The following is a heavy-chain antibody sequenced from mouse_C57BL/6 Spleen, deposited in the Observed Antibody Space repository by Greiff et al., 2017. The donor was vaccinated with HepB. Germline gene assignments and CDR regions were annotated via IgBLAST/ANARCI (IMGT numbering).Heavy chain of an antibody. J-gene: IGHJ3*01. Sequence: VQLQQSGAELVKPGASVKLSCKASGYTFTSYWMQWVKQRPGQGLEWIGEIDPSDSYTNYNQKFKGKATLTVDTSSSTAYMQLSSLTAEDSAVYYCARGYYYGSSPAWFAYWGQGTLVTVSA. CDR1: GYTFTSYW. CDR3: ARGYYYGSSPAWFAY. CDR2: IDPSDSYT. V-gene: IGHV1-50*01. D-gene: IGHD1-1*01.